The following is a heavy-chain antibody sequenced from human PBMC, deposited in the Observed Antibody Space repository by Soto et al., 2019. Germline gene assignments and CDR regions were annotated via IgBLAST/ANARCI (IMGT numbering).Heavy chain of an antibody. Sequence: GGSLRLSCAASGFTVSSNYMSWVRQAPGKGLEWDSVIYSGGSTYYADSVKGRFTISRDNSKTTLYLQMNSLRAEDTAVYYCASEASCGWSGGDDAFDIWGQGTMVTVSS. V-gene: IGHV3-53*01. CDR3: ASEASCGWSGGDDAFDI. D-gene: IGHD2-15*01. CDR1: GFTVSSNY. CDR2: IYSGGST. J-gene: IGHJ3*02.